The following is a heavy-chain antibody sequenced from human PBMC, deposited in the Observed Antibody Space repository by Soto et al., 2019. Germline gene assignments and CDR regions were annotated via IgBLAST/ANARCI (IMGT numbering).Heavy chain of an antibody. CDR3: ARVDSSGSYFDY. V-gene: IGHV4-59*01. D-gene: IGHD3-22*01. CDR1: GGSISSYY. Sequence: PSETLSLTCTVSGGSISSYYWSWIRQPPGKGLEWIAYIYYTGSTNYNPSLKSRVTLSADTSKNQFSLKLSSVTAADTAMYYCARVDSSGSYFDYWGQGTLVTAPQ. J-gene: IGHJ4*02. CDR2: IYYTGST.